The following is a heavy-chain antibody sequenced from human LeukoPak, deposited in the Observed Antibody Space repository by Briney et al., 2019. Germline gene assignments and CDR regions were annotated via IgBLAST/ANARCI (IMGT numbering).Heavy chain of an antibody. Sequence: SETLSLTCGVSGGSISSTNWWTWVRQPPGEGLEWIGSIYYSGSTYYNPSLKSRVTISVDTSKNQFSLKLSSVTAADTAVYYCARQGYYDILTGYPPSEDAFDIWGQGTMVTVSS. CDR2: IYYSGST. CDR3: ARQGYYDILTGYPPSEDAFDI. D-gene: IGHD3-9*01. V-gene: IGHV4-39*01. J-gene: IGHJ3*02. CDR1: GGSISSTNW.